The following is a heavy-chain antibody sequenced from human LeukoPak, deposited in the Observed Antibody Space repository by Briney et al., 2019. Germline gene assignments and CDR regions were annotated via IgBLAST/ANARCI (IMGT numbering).Heavy chain of an antibody. CDR1: GFTFSSYT. CDR2: ISSSGSTI. V-gene: IGHV3-48*03. CDR3: AELGITMIGGV. D-gene: IGHD3-10*02. J-gene: IGHJ6*04. Sequence: GGSLRLSCVASGFTFSSYTMNWVRQAPGKGLEWVSYISSSGSTIYYADSVKGRFTISRDNAKNSLYLQMNSLRAEDTAVYYCAELGITMIGGVWGKGTTVTISS.